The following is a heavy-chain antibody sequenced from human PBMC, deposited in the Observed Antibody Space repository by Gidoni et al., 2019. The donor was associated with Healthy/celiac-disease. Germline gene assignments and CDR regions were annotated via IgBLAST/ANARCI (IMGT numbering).Heavy chain of an antibody. D-gene: IGHD6-6*01. Sequence: EVQLVESGGGLVQPGRSLRLSGAASGFTFDDDAMHWVRQAPGKGLEWVSGISWNSGSIGYADSVKGRFTISRDNAKNSLYLQMNSLRAEDTALYYCAKDKAPGFDYWGQGTLVTVSS. CDR2: ISWNSGSI. V-gene: IGHV3-9*01. CDR1: GFTFDDDA. J-gene: IGHJ4*02. CDR3: AKDKAPGFDY.